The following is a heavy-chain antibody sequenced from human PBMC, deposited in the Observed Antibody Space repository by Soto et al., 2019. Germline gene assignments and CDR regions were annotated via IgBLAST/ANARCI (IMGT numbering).Heavy chain of an antibody. Sequence: QVQLVQSGAEVKKPGSSVKVSCKSSGGTFSNYGFSWVRQAPGQGLECMGVIVPIFGAEHPQKFQGRVTITADESTTTAFMEPRGLRYEDTAVYYCARGGSDYEGSGYYQGHVWGQGTTVTVSS. D-gene: IGHD3-22*01. CDR1: GGTFSNYG. CDR2: IVPIFGA. J-gene: IGHJ6*02. CDR3: ARGGSDYEGSGYYQGHV. V-gene: IGHV1-69*12.